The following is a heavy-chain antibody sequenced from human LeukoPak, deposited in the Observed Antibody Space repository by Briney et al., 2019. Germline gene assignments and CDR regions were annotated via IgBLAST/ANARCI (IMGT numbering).Heavy chain of an antibody. V-gene: IGHV3-23*01. J-gene: IGHJ4*02. CDR3: AKGYDSSGYYSYYFDY. CDR1: GFTFSTYD. D-gene: IGHD3-22*01. CDR2: VSGSGDDT. Sequence: GGSLRLSCAASGFTFSTYDMSWVRQAPGKGLEWVSGVSGSGDDTYYADSVKGRFTISRDNSKNTLYLQMNSLRVEDTAVYYCAKGYDSSGYYSYYFDYWGQGTLVTDSS.